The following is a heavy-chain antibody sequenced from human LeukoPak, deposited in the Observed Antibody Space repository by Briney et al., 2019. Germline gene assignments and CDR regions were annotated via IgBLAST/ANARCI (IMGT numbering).Heavy chain of an antibody. CDR3: AKGSGNGYGSGPFDY. Sequence: GGSLRLSCAASGFTFSSYGMSWVRQAPGQGLEWVSAISTSGESTYYADSVKGHFTISRDNSKNTLYLQMNCLRAEDTAIYFCAKGSGNGYGSGPFDYWGQGTLVTVSS. V-gene: IGHV3-23*01. J-gene: IGHJ4*02. D-gene: IGHD3-10*01. CDR1: GFTFSSYG. CDR2: ISTSGEST.